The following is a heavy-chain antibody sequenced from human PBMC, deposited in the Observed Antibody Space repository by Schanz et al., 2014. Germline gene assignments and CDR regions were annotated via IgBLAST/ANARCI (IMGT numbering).Heavy chain of an antibody. Sequence: QVQLVESGGGLVKPGGSLRLSCTASGFTFSDYYMTWIRQAPGKGLEWVSYVSSNNIYTKYADSVRGRFTISRDNAKNTVHLQMNSLRAEDTAVYFCAKDRWRATVMVDAFDIWGQGTKVTVSS. J-gene: IGHJ3*02. V-gene: IGHV3-11*05. D-gene: IGHD4-4*01. CDR2: VSSNNIYT. CDR3: AKDRWRATVMVDAFDI. CDR1: GFTFSDYY.